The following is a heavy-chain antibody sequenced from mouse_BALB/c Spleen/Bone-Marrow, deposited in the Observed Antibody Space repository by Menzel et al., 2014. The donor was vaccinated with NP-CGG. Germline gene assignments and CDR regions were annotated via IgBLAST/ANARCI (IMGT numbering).Heavy chain of an antibody. V-gene: IGHV4-1*02. J-gene: IGHJ3*01. D-gene: IGHD1-1*01. CDR3: ARMGYYGWLAY. CDR2: INPDSKTK. Sequence: EVKLVESGGGLVQPGGFLKLSCAASGFDFRTYWMSWVRQAPGKGLEWIGEINPDSKTKNYAPSLKDKFIISRDNAKNMLYLQMSKVRSEDTAPYYCARMGYYGWLAYWGQGTLVTVSA. CDR1: GFDFRTYW.